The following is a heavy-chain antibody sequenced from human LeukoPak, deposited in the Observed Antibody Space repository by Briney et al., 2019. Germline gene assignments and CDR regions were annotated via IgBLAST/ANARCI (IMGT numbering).Heavy chain of an antibody. Sequence: GGSLRLSCAASGFTFSSYSMNWVRQAPGKGLEWVSYISTGGSAIYYADSVKGRFTISRDNAKNSLYLQMNSLRAEDTAVYHCARVSGSGSYYNAAYWGQGTLVTVSS. D-gene: IGHD3-10*01. CDR2: ISTGGSAI. CDR1: GFTFSSYS. V-gene: IGHV3-48*04. J-gene: IGHJ4*02. CDR3: ARVSGSGSYYNAAY.